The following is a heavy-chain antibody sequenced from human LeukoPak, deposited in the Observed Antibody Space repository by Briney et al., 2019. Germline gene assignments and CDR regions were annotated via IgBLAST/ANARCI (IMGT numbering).Heavy chain of an antibody. Sequence: SETLSLTCTVSGGSISSYYWSWIRQPAGKGLEWIGRIYTSGSTNYNPPLKSRFTMSVDTSKNQLSLKLSSVTAADTAVYYCARVDYDSSGYPFDYWGQGTLVTVSS. D-gene: IGHD3-22*01. CDR2: IYTSGST. J-gene: IGHJ4*02. CDR1: GGSISSYY. CDR3: ARVDYDSSGYPFDY. V-gene: IGHV4-4*07.